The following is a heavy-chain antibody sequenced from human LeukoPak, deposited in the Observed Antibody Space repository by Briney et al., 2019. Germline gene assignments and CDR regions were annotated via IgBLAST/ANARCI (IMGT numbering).Heavy chain of an antibody. CDR2: INPNSGGT. Sequence: ASVKVSCKASGYTFTGYYMHWVRQAPGQGLEWMGWINPNSGGTNYAQKFQGRVTMTRDTSISTAYMELSRLRSDDTAVYYCATHTARAYYDILTGYNDYYYYMDVWGKGTTVTISS. J-gene: IGHJ6*03. V-gene: IGHV1-2*02. CDR3: ATHTARAYYDILTGYNDYYYYMDV. CDR1: GYTFTGYY. D-gene: IGHD3-9*01.